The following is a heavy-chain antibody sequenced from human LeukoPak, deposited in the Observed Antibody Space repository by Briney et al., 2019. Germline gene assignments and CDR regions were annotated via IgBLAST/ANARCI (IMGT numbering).Heavy chain of an antibody. Sequence: GESLKISCKGSGYSFTSYWIGWVRQMPGKGLEWMGIIYPGDSDNRYSPSFQGQVTISADKSISTAYLQWSSLKASDTAMYYCARHKILSQKDYYYGMDVWGQGTTVTVSS. CDR1: GYSFTSYW. D-gene: IGHD2-15*01. V-gene: IGHV5-51*01. J-gene: IGHJ6*02. CDR3: ARHKILSQKDYYYGMDV. CDR2: IYPGDSDN.